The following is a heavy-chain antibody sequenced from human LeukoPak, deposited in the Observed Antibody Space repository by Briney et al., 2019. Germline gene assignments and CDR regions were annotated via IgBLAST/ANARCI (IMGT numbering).Heavy chain of an antibody. J-gene: IGHJ5*02. D-gene: IGHD3-16*01. CDR3: ARELFEPTNWFDP. CDR1: GFTFSSYS. V-gene: IGHV3-21*01. Sequence: GGSLRLSCAASGFTFSSYSMNWVRQAPGKGLEWVSSISSSSSYIYYADSVKGRFTISRDNAKISLYLQMNSLRAEDTAVYYCARELFEPTNWFDPWGQGTLVTVSS. CDR2: ISSSSSYI.